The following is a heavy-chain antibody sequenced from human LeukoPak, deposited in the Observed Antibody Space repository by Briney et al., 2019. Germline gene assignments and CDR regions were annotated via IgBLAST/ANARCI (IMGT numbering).Heavy chain of an antibody. CDR3: ARDYYDSSGYVDY. J-gene: IGHJ4*02. D-gene: IGHD3-22*01. CDR2: ISAYNGNT. V-gene: IGHV1-18*01. Sequence: VASVKVSCKPSGYNFIDYAINWVRQAPGQGLEWMGWISAYNGNTNYAQKLQGRVTMTTDTSTSTAYMELRSLRSDDTAVYYCARDYYDSSGYVDYWGQGTLVTVSS. CDR1: GYNFIDYA.